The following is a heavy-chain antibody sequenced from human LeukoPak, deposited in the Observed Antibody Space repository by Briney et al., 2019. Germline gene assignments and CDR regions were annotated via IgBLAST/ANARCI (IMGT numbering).Heavy chain of an antibody. CDR1: GFTFSNFW. CDR3: ARDRARILHH. D-gene: IGHD2-21*01. V-gene: IGHV3-30-3*01. J-gene: IGHJ1*01. Sequence: GGSLRLSCAASGFTFSNFWMHWVRQAPGKGLEWVAVISYDGSNKYYADSVKGRFTISRDNSKNTLYLQMNSLRAEDTAVYYCARDRARILHHWGQGTLVTVSS. CDR2: ISYDGSNK.